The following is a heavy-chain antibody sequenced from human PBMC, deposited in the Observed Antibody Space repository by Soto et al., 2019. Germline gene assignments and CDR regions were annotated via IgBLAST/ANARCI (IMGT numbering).Heavy chain of an antibody. D-gene: IGHD3-10*01. J-gene: IGHJ4*02. CDR3: AREKITMVRGVIITTFDY. CDR2: IYYSGST. Sequence: SETLSLTCTVSGGNISSYYWSWIRQHPGKGLEWIGYIYYSGSTNYNPSLKSRVTISVDTSKNQFSLKLSSVTAADTAVYYCAREKITMVRGVIITTFDYWGQGTLVTVSS. V-gene: IGHV4-59*01. CDR1: GGNISSYY.